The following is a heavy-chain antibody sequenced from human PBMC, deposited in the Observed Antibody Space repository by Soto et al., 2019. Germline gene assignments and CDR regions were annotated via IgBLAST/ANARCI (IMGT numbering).Heavy chain of an antibody. CDR1: GYTFTGYY. CDR2: INPNSGGT. J-gene: IGHJ6*02. CDR3: ARGRRGSGSVHNCGVDV. D-gene: IGHD6-25*01. Sequence: QVQLGQSGAEVKKPGASVKVSCKASGYTFTGYYMHWVRQAPGQGLEWMGWINPNSGGTNYAQKFAGWVTMTRDTSISTAYMELSRLRSDDTAVYYCARGRRGSGSVHNCGVDVWGQGTTVTVSS. V-gene: IGHV1-2*04.